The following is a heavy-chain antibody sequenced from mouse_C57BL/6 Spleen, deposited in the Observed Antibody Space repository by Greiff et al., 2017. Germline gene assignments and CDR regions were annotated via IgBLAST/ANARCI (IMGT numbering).Heavy chain of an antibody. CDR3: ARDDYDNY. Sequence: VQLKESGPGLVKPSQSLSLTCSVTGYSITSGYYWNWIRQFPGNKLEWMGYISYDGSNNYNPSLKNRISITRDTSKNQFFLKLNSVTTEDTATYYCARDDYDNYWGQGTSVTVSS. D-gene: IGHD2-4*01. J-gene: IGHJ4*01. CDR2: ISYDGSN. V-gene: IGHV3-6*01. CDR1: GYSITSGYY.